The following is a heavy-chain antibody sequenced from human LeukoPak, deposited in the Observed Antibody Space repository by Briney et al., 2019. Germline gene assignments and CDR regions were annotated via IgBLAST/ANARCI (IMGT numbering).Heavy chain of an antibody. D-gene: IGHD4/OR15-4a*01. V-gene: IGHV4-61*02. J-gene: IGHJ4*02. CDR3: ARYDYGANFDL. CDR2: IYFSGST. Sequence: SETLSLTCSVSGTSISGSNYYWAWIRQPAGKELEWIGRIYFSGSTNYNPSLKSRVTLSVHTSRNQFSLKLNSVTAADTAVYYCARYDYGANFDLWGQGTLVTVSS. CDR1: GTSISGSNYY.